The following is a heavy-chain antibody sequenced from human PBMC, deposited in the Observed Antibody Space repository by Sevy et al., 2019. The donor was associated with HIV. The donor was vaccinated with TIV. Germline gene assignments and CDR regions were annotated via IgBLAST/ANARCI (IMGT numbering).Heavy chain of an antibody. Sequence: GGSLRLSCAASGFTFSSYSMNWVRQAPGKGLEWVSYISSSSSTIYYADSVKGRFTISRDNAKNSLYLQMSSLRAEDTAVYYCARPYGSGSWEAFDIWGQGTMVTVSS. D-gene: IGHD3-10*01. CDR3: ARPYGSGSWEAFDI. V-gene: IGHV3-48*04. CDR1: GFTFSSYS. CDR2: ISSSSSTI. J-gene: IGHJ3*02.